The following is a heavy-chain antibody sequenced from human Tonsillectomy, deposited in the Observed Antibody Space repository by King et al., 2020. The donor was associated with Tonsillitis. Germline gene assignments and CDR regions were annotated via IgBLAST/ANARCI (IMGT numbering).Heavy chain of an antibody. V-gene: IGHV3-23*04. CDR1: VFTLSSFA. J-gene: IGHJ6*03. CDR2: ISDIVGGP. Sequence: VQLVESGGGLVQPGGSLRLSCAASVFTLSSFAMPWVLQAPGKGLGWVSSISDIVGGPYYADSVNGRLTISRDNSKNTLYLQVNGLRAEDTAVYYCAKLLRSGYHLYYMDVWGKGTTVTVSS. D-gene: IGHD3-3*01. CDR3: AKLLRSGYHLYYMDV.